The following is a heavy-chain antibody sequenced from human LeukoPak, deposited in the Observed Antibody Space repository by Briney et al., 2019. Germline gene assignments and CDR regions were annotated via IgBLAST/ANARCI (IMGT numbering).Heavy chain of an antibody. CDR1: GFTLSDYS. V-gene: IGHV3-21*01. J-gene: IGHJ5*02. CDR3: ARLRRNSDMSDFFYYCDP. D-gene: IGHD2/OR15-2a*01. CDR2: VNTVSSYI. Sequence: SGGSLRLSCAASGFTLSDYSMNWVRQAPGKGLEWVASVNTVSSYIYYADSMRGRFTISRDNAKNSLFLQMNSLRAEDTAVYYCARLRRNSDMSDFFYYCDPWGQGTLVTVSS.